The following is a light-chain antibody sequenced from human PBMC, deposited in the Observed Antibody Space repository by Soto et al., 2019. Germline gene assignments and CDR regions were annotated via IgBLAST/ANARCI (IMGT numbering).Light chain of an antibody. V-gene: IGLV1-40*01. CDR1: MRDVGAYNL. CDR2: GNS. CDR3: QSYDNSLGVGV. Sequence: QSVLTQPASVSGSAGQSITISCSGTMRDVGAYNLVSWYQQHPGTAPKLLIYGNSNRPSGVPDRFSGSKSGTSASLAITGLQAEDEADYYCQSYDNSLGVGVFGTGTKVTVL. J-gene: IGLJ1*01.